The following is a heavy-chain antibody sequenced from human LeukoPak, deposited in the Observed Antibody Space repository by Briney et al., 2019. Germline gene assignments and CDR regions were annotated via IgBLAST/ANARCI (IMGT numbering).Heavy chain of an antibody. J-gene: IGHJ6*02. V-gene: IGHV3-33*01. Sequence: GGSLRLSCAASGFAFSSYGMHWVRQAPGKGLEWVAVIWHDGRNKEYADSVKGRFTISRDNSKNTLYLQMNSLRAEDTAVYCCARDEGKENGMDVWGQGTTVTVS. CDR2: IWHDGRNK. CDR1: GFAFSSYG. CDR3: ARDEGKENGMDV.